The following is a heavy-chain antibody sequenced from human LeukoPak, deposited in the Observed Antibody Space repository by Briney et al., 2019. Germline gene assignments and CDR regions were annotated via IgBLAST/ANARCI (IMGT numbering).Heavy chain of an antibody. CDR1: GFTFSSYW. CDR2: IRQDESEK. CDR3: ARTIDNWNYPNWFDP. D-gene: IGHD1-7*01. Sequence: GGSLRLSCAASGFTFSSYWMSWVRQAPGKGLQWVANIRQDESEKYYVDSVKGRFTISRDNANNSLYLQMNSLRTEDTAVYYCARTIDNWNYPNWFDPWGQGTLVTVSS. V-gene: IGHV3-7*03. J-gene: IGHJ5*02.